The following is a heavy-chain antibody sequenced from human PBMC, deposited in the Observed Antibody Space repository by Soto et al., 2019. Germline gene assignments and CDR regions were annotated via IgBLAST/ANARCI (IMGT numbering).Heavy chain of an antibody. CDR1: GFTFNNFA. CDR2: ISGTGGST. Sequence: VQLLESGGALVRPGGSLRLSCAASGFTFNNFAMNWVRQVPGKGLEWVAAISGTGGSTFYSDSLGGRFTISRDNSKNILFLQMKSLKAGDTAVYYCAKTSSASERDSPGWWGQGTLVTVSS. J-gene: IGHJ4*02. CDR3: AKTSSASERDSPGW. D-gene: IGHD2-21*01. V-gene: IGHV3-23*01.